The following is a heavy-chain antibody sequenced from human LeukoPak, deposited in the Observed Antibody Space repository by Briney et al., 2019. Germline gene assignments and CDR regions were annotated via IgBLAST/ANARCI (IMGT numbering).Heavy chain of an antibody. J-gene: IGHJ4*02. D-gene: IGHD4-23*01. CDR3: TTDFTKTPKPDPLDY. V-gene: IGHV3-15*01. CDR1: GFTLSNAW. CDR2: IKSKTDGGTT. Sequence: PGGSLRLSCAASGFTLSNAWMSWVRQAPGKGLEWVGRIKSKTDGGTTDYAAPVKGRFTISRDDSKNTLYLQMNSLKTEDTAVYYCTTDFTKTPKPDPLDYWGQGTLVTVSS.